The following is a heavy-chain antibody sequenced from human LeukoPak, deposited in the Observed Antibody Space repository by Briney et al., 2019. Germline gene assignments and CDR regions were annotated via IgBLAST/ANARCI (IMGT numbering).Heavy chain of an antibody. CDR1: GYTLTELS. V-gene: IGHV1-24*01. Sequence: GASVKVSCKVSGYTLTELSMHWVRQAPGKGLEWMGGFDPEDGETIYAQKFQGRVTMTRDTSTSTVYMELTSLLSDDTAVYNCARELRNLYHYDRSEGLDYWGQGTLVTVSS. D-gene: IGHD3-22*01. J-gene: IGHJ4*02. CDR2: FDPEDGET. CDR3: ARELRNLYHYDRSEGLDY.